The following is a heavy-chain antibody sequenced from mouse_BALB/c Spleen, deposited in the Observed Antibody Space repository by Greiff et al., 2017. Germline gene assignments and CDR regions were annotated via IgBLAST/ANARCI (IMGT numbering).Heavy chain of an antibody. CDR3: TRGNGYDRWVDY. CDR2: INPSNGGT. Sequence: QVQLQQPGAELVKPGASVKLSCNASGYNFTSYYMYWVKQRPGQGLEWIGGINPSNGGTNFNAKFQSKATLTVDKSSSPAYMQLSILTSEDSAVYYCTRGNGYDRWVDYWGQGTSVTVSS. D-gene: IGHD2-2*01. V-gene: IGHV1S81*02. J-gene: IGHJ4*01. CDR1: GYNFTSYY.